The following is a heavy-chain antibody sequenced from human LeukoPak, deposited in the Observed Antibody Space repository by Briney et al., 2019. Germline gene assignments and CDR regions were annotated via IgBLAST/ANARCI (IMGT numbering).Heavy chain of an antibody. V-gene: IGHV4-39*07. CDR1: GGSVSSSSYY. Sequence: SETLSLTCTVSGGSVSSSSYYWGWIRQPPGTGLEWIGSIYYSGSTYYNPSLKSRVTISVDTSKNQFSLKLSSVTAADTAVYYCARDDFGVGPFDYWGQGTLVTVSS. CDR3: ARDDFGVGPFDY. D-gene: IGHD3-3*01. CDR2: IYYSGST. J-gene: IGHJ4*02.